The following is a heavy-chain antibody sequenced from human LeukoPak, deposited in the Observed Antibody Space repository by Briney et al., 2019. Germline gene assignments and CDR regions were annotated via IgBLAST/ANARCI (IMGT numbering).Heavy chain of an antibody. CDR1: GYTFTDYA. CDR2: INAGNGDT. V-gene: IGHV1-3*01. CDR3: ARGRWVAPRQGYYLDY. Sequence: GASVKVSCKASGYTFTDYAMQWVRQAPGQSLEWMGWINAGNGDTKYSQMFQGRVTITRDTSASTAYMELSSLRSEDTAVYYCARGRWVAPRQGYYLDYWGRGTLVTVSS. D-gene: IGHD5-12*01. J-gene: IGHJ4*02.